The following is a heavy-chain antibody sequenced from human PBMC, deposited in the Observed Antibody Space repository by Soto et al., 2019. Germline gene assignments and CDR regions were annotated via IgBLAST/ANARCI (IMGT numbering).Heavy chain of an antibody. V-gene: IGHV3-64*01. CDR3: ASMAEGGPLGYCCDY. CDR1: GFTFSSYA. Sequence: EVQLVESGGGLVQPGGSLRLSCAASGFTFSSYAMHWVRQAPGKGLEYVSAISSNGGSTYYANSVKGRFTISRDNSKNTLYLQMGSLRAEDMAVYYCASMAEGGPLGYCCDYWGQGTLVTVSS. CDR2: ISSNGGST. J-gene: IGHJ4*02. D-gene: IGHD3-16*01.